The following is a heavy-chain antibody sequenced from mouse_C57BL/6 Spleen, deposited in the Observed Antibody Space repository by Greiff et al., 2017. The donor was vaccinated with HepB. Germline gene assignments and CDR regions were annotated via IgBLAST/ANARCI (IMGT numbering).Heavy chain of an antibody. J-gene: IGHJ3*01. CDR3: ARGPLFAY. V-gene: IGHV1-81*01. Sequence: LVESGAELARPGASVKLSCKASGYTFTSYGISWVKQRTGQGLEWIGEINPRSGNTYYNEKFKGKATLTADKSSSTAYMELRSLTSEDSAVYFCARGPLFAYWGQGTLVTVSA. CDR2: INPRSGNT. CDR1: GYTFTSYG.